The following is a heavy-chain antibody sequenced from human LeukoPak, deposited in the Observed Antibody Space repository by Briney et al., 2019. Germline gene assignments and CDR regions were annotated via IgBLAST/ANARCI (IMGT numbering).Heavy chain of an antibody. V-gene: IGHV3-23*01. J-gene: IGHJ4*02. CDR1: GFTFSSFD. Sequence: PGGSLRLSCAASGFTFSSFDMHWVRQAPGKGLEWVSAISGSGGSTYYADSVKGRFTIFRDNSKNTLYLQMNSLRAEDTAVYYCAISVPMVRTFDYWGQGTLVTVSS. D-gene: IGHD3-10*01. CDR2: ISGSGGST. CDR3: AISVPMVRTFDY.